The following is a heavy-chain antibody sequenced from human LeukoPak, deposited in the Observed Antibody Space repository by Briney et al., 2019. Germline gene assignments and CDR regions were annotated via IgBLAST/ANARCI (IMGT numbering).Heavy chain of an antibody. Sequence: GGSLRLSCAASGFIFSNDAMHWVRQAPGKGLEWISYIDSDTYGNTIYYPHTVKGRFTISRDNAKNSLYLQMDSLRDEDTAVYYCARDRDYAFDYWGQGTLVTVSS. D-gene: IGHD4-17*01. J-gene: IGHJ4*02. CDR2: IDSDTYGNTI. CDR3: ARDRDYAFDY. V-gene: IGHV3-48*02. CDR1: GFIFSNDA.